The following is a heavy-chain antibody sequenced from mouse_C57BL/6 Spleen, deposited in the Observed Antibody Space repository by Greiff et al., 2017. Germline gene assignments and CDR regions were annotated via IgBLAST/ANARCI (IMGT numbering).Heavy chain of an antibody. CDR2: IRNKANGYTT. D-gene: IGHD1-1*01. J-gene: IGHJ2*01. V-gene: IGHV7-3*01. Sequence: EVMLVESGGGLVQPGGSLSLSCAASGFTFTDYYMSWVRQPPGKALEWLGFIRNKANGYTTEYSASVKGRFTISRDNSQSILYLQMNALRAEDSATYCCASGHYGSSYDYWGQGTTLTVSS. CDR1: GFTFTDYY. CDR3: ASGHYGSSYDY.